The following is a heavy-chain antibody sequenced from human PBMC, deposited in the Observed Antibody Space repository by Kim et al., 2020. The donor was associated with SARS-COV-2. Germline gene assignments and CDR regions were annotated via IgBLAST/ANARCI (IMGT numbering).Heavy chain of an antibody. Sequence: YYNPSLTSRVTISVDTSKNQFSLKRRSVTAADTAVYYCARLVSENSAVDYWGQGTLVTVSS. V-gene: IGHV4-39*01. J-gene: IGHJ4*02. CDR3: ARLVSENSAVDY.